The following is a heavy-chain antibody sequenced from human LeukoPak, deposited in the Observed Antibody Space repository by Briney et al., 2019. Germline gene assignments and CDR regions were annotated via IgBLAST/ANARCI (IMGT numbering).Heavy chain of an antibody. CDR3: ATTREVVMIPPSDDY. J-gene: IGHJ4*02. CDR2: ISSSSSTI. V-gene: IGHV3-48*01. CDR1: GFTFSSYS. D-gene: IGHD3-3*01. Sequence: GGSLRLSCAASGFTFSSYSMNWVRQAPGKGLEWVSYISSSSSTIYYADSVKGRFTISRDNAKNSLYLQMNSLRAEDTAVYYCATTREVVMIPPSDDYWGQGTLVTVSS.